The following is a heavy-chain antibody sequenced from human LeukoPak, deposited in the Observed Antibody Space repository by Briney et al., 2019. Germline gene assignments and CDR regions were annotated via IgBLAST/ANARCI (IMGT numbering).Heavy chain of an antibody. D-gene: IGHD3-3*01. J-gene: IGHJ6*02. V-gene: IGHV3-33*01. CDR1: GFTFRNYG. CDR2: IWFDGNNK. CDR3: ARKRRFGNYYYYGMDV. Sequence: GGSLGLSCAASGFTFRNYGMHWVRQTPGKGLEWVAVIWFDGNNKFYADSVKGRFTISRDNSNNTLFLEMSSLRVEDSAVYYCARKRRFGNYYYYGMDVWGQGTTVTISS.